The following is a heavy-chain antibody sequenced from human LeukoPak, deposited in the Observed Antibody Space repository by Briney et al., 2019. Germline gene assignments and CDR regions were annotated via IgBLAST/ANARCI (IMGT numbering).Heavy chain of an antibody. D-gene: IGHD4-17*01. V-gene: IGHV4-59*01. CDR2: IYYSGST. J-gene: IGHJ6*03. Sequence: SETLSLTCTVSGGSTSSYYWSWIRQPPGKGLEWIGYIYYSGSTNYNPSLKSRVTMSIDTSKSQFSLKLSSVTAADTAVYYCASRDTVTSPVYYYYYYMDVWGKGTTVTVSS. CDR1: GGSTSSYY. CDR3: ASRDTVTSPVYYYYYYMDV.